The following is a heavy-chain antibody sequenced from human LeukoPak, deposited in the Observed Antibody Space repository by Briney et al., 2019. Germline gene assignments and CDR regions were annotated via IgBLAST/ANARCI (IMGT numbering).Heavy chain of an antibody. V-gene: IGHV4-59*12. CDR3: ARGRAAATR. CDR1: GGSISGSF. D-gene: IGHD6-13*01. Sequence: KPSETQSLTCTVSGGSISGSFWTWIRQPPGKGLEWIGYISYSGSTNYNPSLKSRVAISVDTSKNQFSLKLSSATAADTAVYYCARGRAAATRWGQGTLVTVSS. CDR2: ISYSGST. J-gene: IGHJ4*02.